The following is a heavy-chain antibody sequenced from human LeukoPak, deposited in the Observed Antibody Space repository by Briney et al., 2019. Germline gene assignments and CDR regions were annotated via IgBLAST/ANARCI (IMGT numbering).Heavy chain of an antibody. V-gene: IGHV1-46*01. CDR1: GYTFTSNY. CDR2: IYPRDGST. J-gene: IGHJ4*02. Sequence: ASVKVSCKASGYTFTSNYIHWVRQAPGQGLEWMGMIYPRDGSTSYAQKFQGRVTVTRDTSTGTVHMELSGLRSEDTAVYYCARDQEGFDYWGQGALVTVSS. CDR3: ARDQEGFDY.